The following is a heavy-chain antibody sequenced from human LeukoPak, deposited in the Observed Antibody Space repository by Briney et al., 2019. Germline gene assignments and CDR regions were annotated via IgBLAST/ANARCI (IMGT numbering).Heavy chain of an antibody. CDR2: IYYSGSS. J-gene: IGHJ4*02. CDR1: GGSTSSSSSY. V-gene: IGHV4-39*07. D-gene: IGHD3-10*01. CDR3: ARGSHYYGSGSYYPFDY. Sequence: SETLSLTCSVSGGSTSSSSSYWGWIRQPPGKGLEWIGSIYYSGSSFDNPALKSRVTISVDTSKNQFSLKLSSVTAADTAVYYCARGSHYYGSGSYYPFDYWGQGTLVTISS.